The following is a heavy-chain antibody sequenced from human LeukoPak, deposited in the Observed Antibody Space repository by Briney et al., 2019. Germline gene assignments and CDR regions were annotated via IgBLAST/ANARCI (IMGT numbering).Heavy chain of an antibody. D-gene: IGHD6-13*01. CDR1: GYTFTGYY. V-gene: IGHV1-2*02. CDR2: INPNSGGT. CDR3: ARDLAAAGTSIGFDP. J-gene: IGHJ5*02. Sequence: GASVKVSCKASGYTFTGYYMHWVRQAPGQGLEWMGWINPNSGGTNYAQKFQGRVTMTRDTSISTAYMELSRLRSDDTAVYYRARDLAAAGTSIGFDPWGQGTLVTVSS.